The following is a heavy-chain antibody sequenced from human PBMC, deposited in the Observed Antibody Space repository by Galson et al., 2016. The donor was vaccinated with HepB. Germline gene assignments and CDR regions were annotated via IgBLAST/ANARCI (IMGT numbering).Heavy chain of an antibody. CDR3: ARGHEECSSGWFFYFDY. Sequence: SVKVSCKASGGTFSSYAINWVRQAPGQGLEWMGGIIPIFNTTNYAQKFQGRVTITADVSTSTAYMELSSLRSEDTAVYYCARGHEECSSGWFFYFDYWGQGTLVTVSP. J-gene: IGHJ4*02. CDR1: GGTFSSYA. D-gene: IGHD6-19*01. CDR2: IIPIFNTT. V-gene: IGHV1-69*13.